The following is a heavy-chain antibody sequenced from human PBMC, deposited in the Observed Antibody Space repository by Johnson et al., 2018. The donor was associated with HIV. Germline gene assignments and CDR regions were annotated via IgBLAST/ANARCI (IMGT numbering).Heavy chain of an antibody. CDR2: ISYDGSNK. D-gene: IGHD3-16*02. V-gene: IGHV3-30-3*01. Sequence: QVQLVESGGGVVQPGRSLKFSCAASGFTFSSYAMHWVRQAPGKGLEWVAVISYDGSNKYYADSMKGRFTLSRDNAKNSLYLQMNSLRAEDTAFYYCARGGLGYQNIHDPFDIWGQGTMVTVSS. CDR1: GFTFSSYA. CDR3: ARGGLGYQNIHDPFDI. J-gene: IGHJ3*02.